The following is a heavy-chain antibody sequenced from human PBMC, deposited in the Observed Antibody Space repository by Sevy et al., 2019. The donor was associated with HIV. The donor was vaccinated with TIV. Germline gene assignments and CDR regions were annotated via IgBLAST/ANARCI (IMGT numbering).Heavy chain of an antibody. Sequence: GGSLSLSCAASGFTFSSYGMHWVRQAPGKGLEWVGVISYDGSNKYYADSVKGRFTISRDNSKNTLYLQMNSLRAEDTAVYYCAKDHGLEYSSSSLASDFDYWGQGTLVTVSS. J-gene: IGHJ4*02. CDR1: GFTFSSYG. CDR2: ISYDGSNK. V-gene: IGHV3-30*18. CDR3: AKDHGLEYSSSSLASDFDY. D-gene: IGHD6-6*01.